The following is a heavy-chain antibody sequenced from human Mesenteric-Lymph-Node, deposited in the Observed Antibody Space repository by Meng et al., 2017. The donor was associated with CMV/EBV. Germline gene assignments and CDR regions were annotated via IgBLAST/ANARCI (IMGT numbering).Heavy chain of an antibody. J-gene: IGHJ3*02. D-gene: IGHD2-15*01. CDR2: ISSSGSTI. Sequence: GGSLRLSCAASGFTFSDYYMSWIRQAPGKGLEWVSYISSSGSTIYYADSVKGRFTISRDNAKNSLYLQMNSLRAEDTAMYYCARATLWLLDAFDIWGQGTMVTVSS. V-gene: IGHV3-11*01. CDR1: GFTFSDYY. CDR3: ARATLWLLDAFDI.